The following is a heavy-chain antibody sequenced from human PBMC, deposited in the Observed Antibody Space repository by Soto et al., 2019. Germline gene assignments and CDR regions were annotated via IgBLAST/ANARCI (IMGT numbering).Heavy chain of an antibody. D-gene: IGHD3-16*01. V-gene: IGHV5-51*01. CDR1: GYTFTNYW. Sequence: PGESLKISCEASGYTFTNYWIGWVRQMPGTGLEWMGIIYPSDSDTRYSPSFQGHVMFSVDKSLETAYLEWSSLKTSDTAVYFCARRAGVMVPFDYWGQGTQVTVSS. CDR2: IYPSDSDT. CDR3: ARRAGVMVPFDY. J-gene: IGHJ4*02.